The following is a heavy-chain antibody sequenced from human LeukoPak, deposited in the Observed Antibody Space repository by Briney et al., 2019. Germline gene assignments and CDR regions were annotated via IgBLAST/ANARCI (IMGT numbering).Heavy chain of an antibody. Sequence: GGSLRLSCAASGFTFSSYSMTWVRQAPGKGLEWVSYISSSSNYIYYADSVKGRFTFSRDNAKKSLYLQMNSLRAEDTAVYYCAKGRGIAAADYWGQGTLVTVSS. CDR1: GFTFSSYS. V-gene: IGHV3-21*01. D-gene: IGHD6-13*01. J-gene: IGHJ4*02. CDR3: AKGRGIAAADY. CDR2: ISSSSNYI.